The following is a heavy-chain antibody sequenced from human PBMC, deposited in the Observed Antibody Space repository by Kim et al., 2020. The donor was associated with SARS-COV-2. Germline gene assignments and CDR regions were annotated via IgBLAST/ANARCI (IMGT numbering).Heavy chain of an antibody. J-gene: IGHJ4*02. CDR2: TYYRSKWYN. D-gene: IGHD3-10*01. CDR3: ARDVLLWFGESNSYFDY. Sequence: SQTLSLTCAISGDSVSSNSAAWNWIRQSPSRGLEWLGRTYYRSKWYNDYAVSVKSRITINPDTSKNQFSLQLNSVTPEDTAVYYCARDVLLWFGESNSYFDYWGQGTLVTVSS. V-gene: IGHV6-1*01. CDR1: GDSVSSNSAA.